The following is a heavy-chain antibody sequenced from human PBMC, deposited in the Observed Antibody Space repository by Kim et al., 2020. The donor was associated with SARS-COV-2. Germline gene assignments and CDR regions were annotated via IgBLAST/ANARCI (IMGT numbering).Heavy chain of an antibody. Sequence: GGSLRLSCAASGFTFSSYGMHWVRQAPGKGLEWVAVIWYDGSNKYYADSVKGRFTISRDNSKNTLYLQMNSLRAEDTAVYYCARGRCSSTSCYGLMDVWGQGTTLTVSS. CDR2: IWYDGSNK. CDR1: GFTFSSYG. V-gene: IGHV3-33*01. D-gene: IGHD2-2*01. CDR3: ARGRCSSTSCYGLMDV. J-gene: IGHJ6*02.